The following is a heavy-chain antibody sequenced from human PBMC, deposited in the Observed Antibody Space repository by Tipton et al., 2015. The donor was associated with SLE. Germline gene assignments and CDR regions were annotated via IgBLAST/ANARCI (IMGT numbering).Heavy chain of an antibody. CDR2: IYYSGST. V-gene: IGHV4-59*11. Sequence: LTCTVSGGSISSHYWSWIRQPPGKGLEWIWYIYYSGSTNYNPSLKSRVTISVDTSKNQFSLKLSSVTAADTAVYYCARGAVTHWYFDLWGRGTLVTVSS. J-gene: IGHJ2*01. CDR3: ARGAVTHWYFDL. D-gene: IGHD4-11*01. CDR1: GGSISSHY.